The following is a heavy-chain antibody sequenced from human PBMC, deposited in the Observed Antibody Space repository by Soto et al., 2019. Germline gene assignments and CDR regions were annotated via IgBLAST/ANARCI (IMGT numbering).Heavy chain of an antibody. Sequence: EASVKVSCKASGYTFTSYDINWVRQATGQGLEWMRWMNPNSGNTGYAQKFQGRVTMTRNTSISTAYMELSSLRSEDTAVYYCARGRVAAAGTGYYYYYMDVWGKGTTVTVSS. V-gene: IGHV1-8*01. CDR1: GYTFTSYD. D-gene: IGHD6-13*01. CDR2: MNPNSGNT. CDR3: ARGRVAAAGTGYYYYYMDV. J-gene: IGHJ6*03.